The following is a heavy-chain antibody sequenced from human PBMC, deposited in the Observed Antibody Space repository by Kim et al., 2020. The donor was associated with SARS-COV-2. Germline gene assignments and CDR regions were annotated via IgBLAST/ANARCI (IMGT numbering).Heavy chain of an antibody. CDR2: ISYDGSNK. CDR3: ASGDDFWSGYLIGDYYYGMDV. CDR1: GFTFSSYA. J-gene: IGHJ6*02. D-gene: IGHD3-3*01. Sequence: GGSLRLSCAASGFTFSSYAIHWVRQAPGKGLEWVAVISYDGSNKYYADSVKGRFTISRDNSKNTLYLQMNSLRAEDTAVYYCASGDDFWSGYLIGDYYYGMDVWGQGTTVTVSS. V-gene: IGHV3-30-3*01.